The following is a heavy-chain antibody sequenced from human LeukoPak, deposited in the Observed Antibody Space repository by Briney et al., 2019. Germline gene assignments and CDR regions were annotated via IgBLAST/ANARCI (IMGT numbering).Heavy chain of an antibody. CDR2: VKSKTDGETT. CDR3: TTATDMIYFGSGGPSVDY. Sequence: GGSLRLSCAASGFTFSNAWMSWVRQAPGKGLEWAGRVKSKTDGETTDYAAPVKGRFTISRDDSKNSLYLQMNSLKTEDTAVYYCTTATDMIYFGSGGPSVDYWGQGTLVTVSS. D-gene: IGHD3-10*01. CDR1: GFTFSNAW. J-gene: IGHJ4*02. V-gene: IGHV3-15*01.